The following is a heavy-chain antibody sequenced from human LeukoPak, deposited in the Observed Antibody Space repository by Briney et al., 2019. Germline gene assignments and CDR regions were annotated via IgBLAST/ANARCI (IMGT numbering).Heavy chain of an antibody. V-gene: IGHV3-7*03. CDR2: IKQDGSER. Sequence: GGSLRLSCAASGFTFSSYWMTWVRQAPGKGLEWVANIKQDGSERYYVDSVKGRFNISRDNAKNFVYLQMNSLRPDDTAFYYCAKGMPGIGPLYWGQGTLVTVSS. J-gene: IGHJ4*02. D-gene: IGHD3-10*01. CDR1: GFTFSSYW. CDR3: AKGMPGIGPLY.